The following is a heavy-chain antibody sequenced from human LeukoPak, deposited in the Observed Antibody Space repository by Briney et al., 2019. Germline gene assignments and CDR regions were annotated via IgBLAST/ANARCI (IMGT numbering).Heavy chain of an antibody. J-gene: IGHJ4*02. CDR1: GGSISSSSYY. V-gene: IGHV4-39*07. Sequence: SETLSLTCTVSGGSISSSSYYWGWIRQPPGKGLEWIGSIYHSGSTYYNPSLKSRVTISVDTSKNQFSLKLSSVTAADTAVYYCARGRGGDFDYWGQGTLVTVSS. D-gene: IGHD3-16*01. CDR3: ARGRGGDFDY. CDR2: IYHSGST.